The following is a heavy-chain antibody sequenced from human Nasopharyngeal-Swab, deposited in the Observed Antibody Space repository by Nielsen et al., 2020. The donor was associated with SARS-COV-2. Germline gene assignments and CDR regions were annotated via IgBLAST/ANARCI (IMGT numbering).Heavy chain of an antibody. V-gene: IGHV3-33*01. Sequence: GESLQISCAASGFTFSSYGMHWVRQAPGKGLEWVAVIWYDGSNKYYADSVKGRFTISRDNSKNTLYLQMNSLRAEDTAVYYCARAIYCSSTSCCGFDYWGQGTLVTVSS. CDR2: IWYDGSNK. CDR1: GFTFSSYG. J-gene: IGHJ4*02. CDR3: ARAIYCSSTSCCGFDY. D-gene: IGHD2-2*01.